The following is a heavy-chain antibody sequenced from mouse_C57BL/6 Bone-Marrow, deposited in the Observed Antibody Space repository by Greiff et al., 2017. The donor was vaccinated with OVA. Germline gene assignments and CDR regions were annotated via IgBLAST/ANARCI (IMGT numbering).Heavy chain of an antibody. CDR2: IYPGSGNT. V-gene: IGHV1-66*01. D-gene: IGHD1-1*01. Sequence: QVQLQQSGPELVKPGASVKISCKASGYSFTSYYIHWVKQRPGQGLEWIGWIYPGSGNTKYNEKFKGKATLTADTSSSTAYMQLSSLTSEDSAVYYCARVLREAWFAYWGQGTLVTVSA. CDR3: ARVLREAWFAY. J-gene: IGHJ3*01. CDR1: GYSFTSYY.